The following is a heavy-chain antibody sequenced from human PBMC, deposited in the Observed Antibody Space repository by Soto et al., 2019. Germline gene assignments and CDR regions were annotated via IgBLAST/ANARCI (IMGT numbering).Heavy chain of an antibody. Sequence: SETLFLTFTVSGGSISSYYWSWIRQPPGKGLECIGYIYYSGSTNYNPSLRSRVTISVATSKNQFSLMRNSGTAADTAVYYWARGREGLFYAWYFDYWRQGTPVTVS. CDR3: ARGREGLFYAWYFDY. V-gene: IGHV4-59*01. D-gene: IGHD3-3*01. J-gene: IGHJ4*02. CDR1: GGSISSYY. CDR2: IYYSGST.